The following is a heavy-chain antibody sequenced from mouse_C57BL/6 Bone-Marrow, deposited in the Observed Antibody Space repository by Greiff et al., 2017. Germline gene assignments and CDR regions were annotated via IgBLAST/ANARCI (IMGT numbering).Heavy chain of an antibody. V-gene: IGHV1-63*01. D-gene: IGHD1-1*01. CDR1: GYTFTNYW. Sequence: VQLQQSGAELVRPGTSVKMSCKVSGYTFTNYWIGWAKQRPGQGLEWIGDIYPGCGSTNYNETFKSKATLTVDTSSSTDYMQLSSLTSEDSAVYYGARTPYYYRSSYYAMDYWGQGTSVTVSA. J-gene: IGHJ4*01. CDR3: ARTPYYYRSSYYAMDY. CDR2: IYPGCGST.